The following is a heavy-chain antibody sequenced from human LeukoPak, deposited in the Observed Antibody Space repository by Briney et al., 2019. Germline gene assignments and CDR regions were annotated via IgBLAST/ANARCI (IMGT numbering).Heavy chain of an antibody. CDR2: ISTSSTYT. J-gene: IGHJ6*04. D-gene: IGHD2-2*01. CDR1: GFTFSDYY. V-gene: IGHV3-11*06. Sequence: KPGGSLRLSCAASGFTFSDYYMNWIRLAPGKGLEWVSSISTSSTYTNYADSVRGRFTISRDNANNSLYLQMNSLRAEDTAVYYCARAQVVPAATYYYYYGMDVWGKGTTVNVSS. CDR3: ARAQVVPAATYYYYYGMDV.